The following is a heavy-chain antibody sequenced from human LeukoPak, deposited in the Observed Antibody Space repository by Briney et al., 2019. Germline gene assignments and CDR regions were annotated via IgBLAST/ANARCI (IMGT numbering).Heavy chain of an antibody. V-gene: IGHV4-39*01. CDR1: GGSISSGSSY. D-gene: IGHD2-2*02. Sequence: SETLSLTCTVSGGSISSGSSYWGWIRQPPGKGLEWIGSISYSGNSYYNPSLKSRVTISVDTSKNHFSLKLTSVTAADTAVYYCARQRGNDCGSPSCYIDYWGQGTLVTVSS. CDR3: ARQRGNDCGSPSCYIDY. J-gene: IGHJ4*02. CDR2: ISYSGNS.